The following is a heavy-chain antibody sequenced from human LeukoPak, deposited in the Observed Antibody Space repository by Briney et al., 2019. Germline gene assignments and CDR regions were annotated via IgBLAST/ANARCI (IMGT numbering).Heavy chain of an antibody. V-gene: IGHV4-61*01. CDR1: GYSITSGYY. Sequence: SETLFLTCTVSGYSITSGYYWGWIRQPPGKGLEWIGYIYYSGSTNYNPSLKSRVTISVDTSKNQFSLKLSSVTAADTAVYYCARATYYYDSSGYLSLRNHAFDIWGQGTMVTVSS. J-gene: IGHJ3*02. D-gene: IGHD3-22*01. CDR2: IYYSGST. CDR3: ARATYYYDSSGYLSLRNHAFDI.